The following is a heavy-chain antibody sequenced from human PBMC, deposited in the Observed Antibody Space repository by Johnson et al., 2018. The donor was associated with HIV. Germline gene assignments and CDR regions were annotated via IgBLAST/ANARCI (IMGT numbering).Heavy chain of an antibody. CDR1: GFTFSNYA. V-gene: IGHV3-30-3*02. Sequence: QVQLVESGGGVVQPGGSLRLSCAASGFTFSNYAMHWVRQAPGKGLEWVAVVSSDGSNKYHADSVKGRFTSSRDNSTNTRDLQMNSLRAEDTAIYYCAKYRSVGPTRGSAFDIWGQGTMVTVSS. CDR3: AKYRSVGPTRGSAFDI. CDR2: VSSDGSNK. J-gene: IGHJ3*02. D-gene: IGHD1-26*01.